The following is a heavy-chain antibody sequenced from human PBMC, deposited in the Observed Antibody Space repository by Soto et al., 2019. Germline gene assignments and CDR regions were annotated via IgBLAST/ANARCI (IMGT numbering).Heavy chain of an antibody. J-gene: IGHJ5*01. Sequence: GGSLRLSCAASGFTFGSYWMHWVRQAPGKGLVWVSRMNSDGSSTRYADSVEGRFTISRDNAKNTLYLQINSLRAEDTAVYYCARPGVTTVTNVWFDSWGQGTLVTVSS. V-gene: IGHV3-74*01. CDR3: ARPGVTTVTNVWFDS. CDR2: MNSDGSST. D-gene: IGHD4-4*01. CDR1: GFTFGSYW.